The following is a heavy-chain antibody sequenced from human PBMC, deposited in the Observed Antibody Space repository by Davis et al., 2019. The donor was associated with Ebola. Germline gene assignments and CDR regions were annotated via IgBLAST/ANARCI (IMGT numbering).Heavy chain of an antibody. CDR2: IYYSGIT. Sequence: SETLSLTCSVSGVSISSFYWSWIRQTPGKGLEWIGYIYYSGITKYNPSLKSRVTISIDTSKTQFSLNLSSVTAADTAVYYCARVGYDFWSGYYTGNWFDPWGQGTLVTVSS. CDR1: GVSISSFY. D-gene: IGHD3-3*01. J-gene: IGHJ5*02. V-gene: IGHV4-59*01. CDR3: ARVGYDFWSGYYTGNWFDP.